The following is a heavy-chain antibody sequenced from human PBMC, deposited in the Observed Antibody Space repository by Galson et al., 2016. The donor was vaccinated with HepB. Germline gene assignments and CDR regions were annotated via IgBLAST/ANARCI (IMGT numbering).Heavy chain of an antibody. D-gene: IGHD1-26*01. CDR2: ISFDGSNK. J-gene: IGHJ4*02. V-gene: IGHV3-30*04. CDR3: ARDRRVGPTPTSLSY. CDR1: GFTFSTYA. Sequence: SLRLSCAASGFTFSTYAIHWVRQAPGKGLEWVAVISFDGSNKYYADSVRGRFTISRDNSKNTLYLQMNSLRAEDTALYYCARDRRVGPTPTSLSYWGQGTLVTVSS.